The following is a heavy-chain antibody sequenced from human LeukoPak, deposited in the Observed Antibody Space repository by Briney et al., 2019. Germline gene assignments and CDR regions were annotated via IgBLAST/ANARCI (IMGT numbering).Heavy chain of an antibody. V-gene: IGHV4-4*07. CDR1: GGSISSYY. J-gene: IGHJ5*02. Sequence: SETLSLTCTVSGGSISSYYWSWIRQPAGKGLEWIGRIYTSGSTNYNPSLKSRVTMSVDTSKNQFSLKLSSVTAADTAVYYCAREVWGSVNYDFWSGANWFDPWGQGTLVTVSS. D-gene: IGHD3-3*01. CDR2: IYTSGST. CDR3: AREVWGSVNYDFWSGANWFDP.